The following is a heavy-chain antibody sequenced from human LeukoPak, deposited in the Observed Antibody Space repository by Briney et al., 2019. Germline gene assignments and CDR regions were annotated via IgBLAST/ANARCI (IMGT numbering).Heavy chain of an antibody. V-gene: IGHV3-33*01. J-gene: IGHJ4*02. CDR1: GFTFSSYG. CDR2: IWYDGITN. Sequence: GRSLRLSCAASGFTFSSYGMHWVRQAPGKGLEWVAVIWYDGITNYYADSVRGRFTISRENSKNTLYLQMNSLRAEDTAVYYCTRDSTSREFHYWGQGTLVSVSS. CDR3: TRDSTSREFHY. D-gene: IGHD6-6*01.